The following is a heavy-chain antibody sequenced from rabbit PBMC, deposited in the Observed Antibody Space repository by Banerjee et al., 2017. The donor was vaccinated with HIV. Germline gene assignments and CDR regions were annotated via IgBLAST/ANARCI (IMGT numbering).Heavy chain of an antibody. CDR1: GFDFSSSYC. Sequence: QQQLEESGGGLVKPGGTLTLTCKASGFDFSSSYCMCWVRQAPGKGLEWIGCIYTGSGGTWDASWVNGRFTISRSTSLNTVDLKMTSLTAADTATYFCARGAAYAGYAYALTRLDLWGPGTLVTVS. CDR3: ARGAAYAGYAYALTRLDL. CDR2: IYTGSGGT. V-gene: IGHV1S43*01. J-gene: IGHJ3*01. D-gene: IGHD6-1*01.